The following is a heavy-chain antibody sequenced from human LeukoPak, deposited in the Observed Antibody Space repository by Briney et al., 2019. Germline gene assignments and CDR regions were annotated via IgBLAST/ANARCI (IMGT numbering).Heavy chain of an antibody. CDR1: GGSFSGYY. D-gene: IGHD3-22*01. Sequence: SETLSLTCAVYGGSFSGYYWGWIRQPPGKGLEWIGEINHSGSTNYNPSLKSRVTISVDTSKNQFSLKLSSVTAADTAVYYCARGRDSSGYQTFDYWGQGTLVTVSS. CDR3: ARGRDSSGYQTFDY. V-gene: IGHV4-34*01. J-gene: IGHJ4*02. CDR2: INHSGST.